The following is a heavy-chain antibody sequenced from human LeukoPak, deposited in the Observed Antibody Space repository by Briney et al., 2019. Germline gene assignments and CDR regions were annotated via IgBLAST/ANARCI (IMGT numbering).Heavy chain of an antibody. CDR3: ARRRDTSGFYRD. CDR2: IYSSGNT. D-gene: IGHD3-22*01. V-gene: IGHV4-59*08. Sequence: SETLSLTCTVSGDSISGYYWSWIRQPPGKGLEWLGYIYSSGNTDYNPALQGRVTMSVDTSKNQFSLKLTSVTASDTAMYFCARRRDTSGFYRDWGQGTRVTVSS. J-gene: IGHJ4*02. CDR1: GDSISGYY.